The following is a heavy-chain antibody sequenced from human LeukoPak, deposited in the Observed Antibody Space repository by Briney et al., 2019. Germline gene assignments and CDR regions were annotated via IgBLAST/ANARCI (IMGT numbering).Heavy chain of an antibody. J-gene: IGHJ4*02. CDR1: GFTFSNHV. CDR3: ARYTVTTSFDY. CDR2: IYSGGST. V-gene: IGHV3-53*01. Sequence: PGGSLRLSCAASGFTFSNHVMRWVRQAPGKGLEWVSIIYSGGSTYYADSVKGRFTISRDNSNNTLYLQMNSLRAEDTAVYFCARYTVTTSFDYWGQGTLVTVSS. D-gene: IGHD4-17*01.